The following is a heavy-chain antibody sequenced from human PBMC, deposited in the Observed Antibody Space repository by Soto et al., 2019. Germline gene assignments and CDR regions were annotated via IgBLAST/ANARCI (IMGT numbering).Heavy chain of an antibody. D-gene: IGHD2-15*01. CDR2: ISSSSRYI. CDR1: GFTFSSYS. CDR3: ARDRLVAATSAPPYCYYGMDV. J-gene: IGHJ6*02. V-gene: IGHV3-21*01. Sequence: GGSLRLSCATSGFTFSSYSMNWVRQAPGMGLEWVSSISSSSRYIYYADSVRGRFTISRDNAKDSLYLQINSLRAEDTAVYYCARDRLVAATSAPPYCYYGMDVWGQGTTVTVSS.